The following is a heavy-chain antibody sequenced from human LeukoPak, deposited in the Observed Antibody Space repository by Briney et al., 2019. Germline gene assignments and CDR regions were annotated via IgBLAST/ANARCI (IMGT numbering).Heavy chain of an antibody. Sequence: ASVKVSRKASGYTFTSYDINWVRQATGQGLEWMGWMNPNSGNTGYAQKFQGRVTMTRNTSISTAYMELSRLRSDDTAVYYCARAGEVAVAGFLAAFDIWGQGTMVTVSS. CDR2: MNPNSGNT. J-gene: IGHJ3*02. D-gene: IGHD6-19*01. V-gene: IGHV1-8*01. CDR1: GYTFTSYD. CDR3: ARAGEVAVAGFLAAFDI.